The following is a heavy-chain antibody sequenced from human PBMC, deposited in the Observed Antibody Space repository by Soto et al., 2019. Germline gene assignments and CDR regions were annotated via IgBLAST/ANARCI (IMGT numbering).Heavy chain of an antibody. CDR1: GGSISSSNYY. V-gene: IGHV4-39*01. J-gene: IGHJ4*02. CDR3: ARQAYYYDSSGYYYHFDY. CDR2: IYYSGST. Sequence: SETLSLTCTVSGGSISSSNYYWGWIRQPPGKGLEWIGSIYYSGSTYYNPSLKSRVTISVDTSKNQFSLKLSSVTAADTAVYYCARQAYYYDSSGYYYHFDYWGQGTLVTVPQ. D-gene: IGHD3-22*01.